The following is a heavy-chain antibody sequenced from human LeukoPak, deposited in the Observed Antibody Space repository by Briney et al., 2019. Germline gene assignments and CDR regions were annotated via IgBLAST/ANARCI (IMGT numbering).Heavy chain of an antibody. CDR3: ARGEMATITYDAFDI. CDR2: IYTSGLT. D-gene: IGHD5-24*01. J-gene: IGHJ3*02. Sequence: SETLSLTCTVSGASINGGGFYWSWIRQPPGKGLEWIGYIYTSGLTNYNPSLRSRVTISVDTSKNQVSLNLSSVTAADTALYFCARGEMATITYDAFDIWGQGTMVTVSS. V-gene: IGHV4-61*08. CDR1: GASINGGGFY.